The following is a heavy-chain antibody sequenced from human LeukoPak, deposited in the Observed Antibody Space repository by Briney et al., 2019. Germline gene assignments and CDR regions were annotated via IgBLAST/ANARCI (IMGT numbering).Heavy chain of an antibody. CDR1: GFTFSSYA. CDR2: ISYHGSNK. CDR3: ASLMH. J-gene: IGHJ4*02. Sequence: GRSLRLSCAASGFTFSSYAMHWVRQAPGKGLEWVAVISYHGSNKYYADSVKGRFTISRDNSKNTLYLQMNSLRAEDTAVYYCASLMHWGQGTLVTVSS. V-gene: IGHV3-30*04. D-gene: IGHD2-8*01.